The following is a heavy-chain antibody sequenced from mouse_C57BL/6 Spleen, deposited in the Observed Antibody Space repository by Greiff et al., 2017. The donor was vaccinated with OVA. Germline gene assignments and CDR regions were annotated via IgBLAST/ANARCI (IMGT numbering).Heavy chain of an antibody. V-gene: IGHV1-64*01. CDR3: ARAPLYSNYAMDY. D-gene: IGHD2-5*01. Sequence: QVHVKQPGAELVKPGASVKLSCKASGYTFTSYWMHWVKQRPGQGLEWIGMIHPNSGSTNYNEKFKSKATLTVDKSSSTAYMQLSSLTSEDSAVYYCARAPLYSNYAMDYWGQGTSVTVSS. CDR2: IHPNSGST. J-gene: IGHJ4*01. CDR1: GYTFTSYW.